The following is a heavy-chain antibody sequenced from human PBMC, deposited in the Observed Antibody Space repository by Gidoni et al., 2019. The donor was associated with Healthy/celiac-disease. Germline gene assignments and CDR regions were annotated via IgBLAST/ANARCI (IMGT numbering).Heavy chain of an antibody. Sequence: GNTGYAKKFKGRVTMTRNTSISTAYMELSSLRSEETDVYYCARGDYYYYYGMDVWGKGTKVTVSS. V-gene: IGHV1-8*01. CDR3: ARGDYYYYYGMDV. CDR2: GNT. J-gene: IGHJ6*04.